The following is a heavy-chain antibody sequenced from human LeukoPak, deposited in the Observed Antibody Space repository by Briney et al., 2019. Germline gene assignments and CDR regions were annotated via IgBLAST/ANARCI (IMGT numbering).Heavy chain of an antibody. V-gene: IGHV3-7*01. J-gene: IGHJ4*02. CDR1: GFSFGTFH. CDR2: INPDGTGE. D-gene: IGHD2-15*01. Sequence: PGGSLRLSCAASGFSFGTFHMTWVRQAPGKGLESVAKINPDGTGEYYVDSVKGRFTISRDNTRNLLFLQVNSLRAEDTAVYFCALEEWWRFDFWGQGILVTVSS. CDR3: ALEEWWRFDF.